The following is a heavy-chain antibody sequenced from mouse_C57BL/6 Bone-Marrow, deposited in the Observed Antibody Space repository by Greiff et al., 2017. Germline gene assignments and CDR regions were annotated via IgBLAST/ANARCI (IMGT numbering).Heavy chain of an antibody. J-gene: IGHJ2*01. V-gene: IGHV1-81*01. CDR3: ASFYYSNSHFDY. Sequence: QVQLKQSGAELARPGASVKMSCKASGYTFTSYGISWVKQRTGQGLEWIGEIYPRSGNTYYNEKFKGKATLTADKSSSTAYMELRSLTSEDSAVYCCASFYYSNSHFDYWGQGTTLTVSS. D-gene: IGHD2-5*01. CDR2: IYPRSGNT. CDR1: GYTFTSYG.